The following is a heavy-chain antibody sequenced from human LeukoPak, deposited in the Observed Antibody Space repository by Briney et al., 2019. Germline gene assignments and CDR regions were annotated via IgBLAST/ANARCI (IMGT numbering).Heavy chain of an antibody. CDR3: ARVGIVVEPSYYGMDV. CDR2: IKQDGSEK. D-gene: IGHD2-2*01. J-gene: IGHJ6*04. V-gene: IGHV3-7*03. Sequence: PGGSLRLSCAASGFTFSTYWMSWVRQAPGKGLEWVANIKQDGSEKYYVDSVKGRFTISRDNAKNSLYLQMNSLRAEDTAVYYCARVGIVVEPSYYGMDVWGKGTTVTVSS. CDR1: GFTFSTYW.